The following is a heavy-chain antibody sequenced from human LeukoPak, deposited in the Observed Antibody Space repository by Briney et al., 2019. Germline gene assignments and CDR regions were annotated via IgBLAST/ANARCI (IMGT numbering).Heavy chain of an antibody. Sequence: GGSLRLSCAATGFTFSSYAMSWVRQAPGKGLEWVSAISGSGGSTYYADSVKGRFTISRDNSKNTLYLQMNSLRAEDTAVYYCAKGQEYSSSSVVDYWGQGTLVTVSS. CDR1: GFTFSSYA. CDR2: ISGSGGST. J-gene: IGHJ4*02. V-gene: IGHV3-23*01. D-gene: IGHD6-6*01. CDR3: AKGQEYSSSSVVDY.